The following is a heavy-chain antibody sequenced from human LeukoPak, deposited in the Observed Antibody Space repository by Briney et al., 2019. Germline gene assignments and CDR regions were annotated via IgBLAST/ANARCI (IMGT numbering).Heavy chain of an antibody. CDR2: IKPDGSDK. CDR3: ARDRPSGWYLQYYFNH. D-gene: IGHD6-19*01. J-gene: IGHJ4*02. Sequence: PGGSLRLSCAASGFTFSNYWMSWVRQAPGKGLEWVANIKPDGSDKYYVDSVKGRFTISRDNAKNSLYLQMNSLRAEDTAVYYCARDRPSGWYLQYYFNHWGQGNLATVSS. V-gene: IGHV3-7*04. CDR1: GFTFSNYW.